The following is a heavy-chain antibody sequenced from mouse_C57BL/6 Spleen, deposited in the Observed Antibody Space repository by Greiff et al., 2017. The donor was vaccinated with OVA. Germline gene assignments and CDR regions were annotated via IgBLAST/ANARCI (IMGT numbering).Heavy chain of an antibody. CDR1: GYTFTSYW. J-gene: IGHJ2*01. D-gene: IGHD4-1*01. CDR3: ARRGWDDPFDY. CDR2: IHPNSGST. Sequence: QVQLKQPGAELVKPGASVKLSCKASGYTFTSYWMHWVKQRPGQGLEWIGMIHPNSGSTNYNEKFKSKATLTVDKSSSTAYMQLSSLTSEDSAVYYCARRGWDDPFDYWGQGTTLTVSS. V-gene: IGHV1-64*01.